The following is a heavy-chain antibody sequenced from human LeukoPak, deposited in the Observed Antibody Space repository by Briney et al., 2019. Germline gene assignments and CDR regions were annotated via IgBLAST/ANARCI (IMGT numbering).Heavy chain of an antibody. CDR2: LGSSSTYI. D-gene: IGHD2-21*02. V-gene: IGHV3-21*01. J-gene: IGHJ4*02. CDR1: GFTFSSYS. Sequence: GGSLRLSCAASGFTFSSYSINWVRQAPGKGLEWVSSLGSSSTYIYYADSVKGRFTISRDNAKNSLYLQMNSLRAEDTAVYYCARGEDCGGDCYMIMGTAHDFDYWGQGTLVTVSS. CDR3: ARGEDCGGDCYMIMGTAHDFDY.